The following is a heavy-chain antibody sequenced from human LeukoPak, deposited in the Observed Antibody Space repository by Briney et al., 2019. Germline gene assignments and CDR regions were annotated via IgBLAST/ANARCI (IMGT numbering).Heavy chain of an antibody. CDR3: AREGIAAAGIYYYYYMDV. D-gene: IGHD6-13*01. J-gene: IGHJ6*03. CDR1: GFTFSSYG. V-gene: IGHV3-30*02. CDR2: IRYDGSNK. Sequence: GGSLRLSCAASGFTFSSYGMHWVRQAPGKGLEWVAFIRYDGSNKYYADSVKGRFTISRDNSKNTLYLQMNSLRSEDTAVYYCAREGIAAAGIYYYYYMDVWGKGTTVTISS.